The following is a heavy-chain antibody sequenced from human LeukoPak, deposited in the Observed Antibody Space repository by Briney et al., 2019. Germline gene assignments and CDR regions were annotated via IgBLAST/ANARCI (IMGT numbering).Heavy chain of an antibody. CDR3: AKDRDTAMEIEY. V-gene: IGHV3-33*06. J-gene: IGHJ4*02. CDR1: GFTFSSYG. CDR2: VWYDGSNK. Sequence: TGGSLRLSCAACGFTFSSYGMHWVRRAPGKGLEWVAVVWYDGSNKYYADSVKGRFTISRDDSKNTLYLQMNSLRAEDTAVYYCAKDRDTAMEIEYWGQGTLVTVSS. D-gene: IGHD5-18*01.